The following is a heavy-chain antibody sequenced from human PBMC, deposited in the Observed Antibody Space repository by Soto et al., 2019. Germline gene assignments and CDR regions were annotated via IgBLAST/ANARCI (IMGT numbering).Heavy chain of an antibody. CDR2: IYYSGST. J-gene: IGHJ6*02. CDR3: ARGPAVTLITMVRGLINYGMDV. CDR1: GGSISSYY. Sequence: PSETLSLTCTVSGGSISSYYWSWIRQPPGKGLEWIGYIYYSGSTNYNPSLKSRVTISVDTSKNQFSLKLSSVTAADTAVYYCARGPAVTLITMVRGLINYGMDVWGQGTTVTVSS. V-gene: IGHV4-59*01. D-gene: IGHD3-10*01.